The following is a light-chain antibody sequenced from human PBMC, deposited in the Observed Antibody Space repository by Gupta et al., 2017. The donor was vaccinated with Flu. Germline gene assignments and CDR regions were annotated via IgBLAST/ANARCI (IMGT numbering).Light chain of an antibody. Sequence: EIVLTQSPATLSLSPGERATLSCRDCQSDSSYLAWYQQKPGQAPRLLIYDASNRATGIPARFSGSGSGTDFTLTISSLEPEDFAVYYCQQRSNWHRTFGQGTKVEIK. V-gene: IGKV3-11*01. J-gene: IGKJ2*01. CDR1: QSDSSY. CDR3: QQRSNWHRT. CDR2: DAS.